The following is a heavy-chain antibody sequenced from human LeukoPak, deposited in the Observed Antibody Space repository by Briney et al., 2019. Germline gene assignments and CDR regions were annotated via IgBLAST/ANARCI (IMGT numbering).Heavy chain of an antibody. CDR2: IWNDGSNK. J-gene: IGHJ4*02. CDR1: GFTFNVYG. CDR3: ARAVGPFDY. Sequence: GGSLRLSCAASGFTFNVYGIHWVRQAPGKGLEWVAVIWNDGSNKYYADSVKGRFTISRDNSKDTLYLQMNRLRVEDTAVYYCARAVGPFDYWGQGTRVTVSS. V-gene: IGHV3-33*01. D-gene: IGHD3-16*01.